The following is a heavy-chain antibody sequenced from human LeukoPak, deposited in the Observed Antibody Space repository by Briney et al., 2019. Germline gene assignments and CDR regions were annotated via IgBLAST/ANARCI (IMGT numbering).Heavy chain of an antibody. V-gene: IGHV3-21*01. CDR3: VELRRNSDRSYYYYYYDS. CDR1: GLTFSDYS. J-gene: IGHJ5*01. Sequence: PGGSLRLSCVASGLTFSDYSINWVRRAPGKGLEWVSSINPTSTSIYYADAVRGRFTISRDNAKSSLYLQMDSLRAEDTAVYYWVELRRNSDRSYYYYYYDSWGQGILVTVSS. D-gene: IGHD3-10*01. CDR2: INPTSTSI.